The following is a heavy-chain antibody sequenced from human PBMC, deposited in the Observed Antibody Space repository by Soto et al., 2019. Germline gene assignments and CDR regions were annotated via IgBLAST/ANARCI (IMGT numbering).Heavy chain of an antibody. CDR3: ARGRNWFDP. CDR2: IYYSGST. V-gene: IGHV4-39*01. Sequence: PSETLSLTCTVSGGSISSSSYYWGWIRQPPGKGLEWIGSIYYSGSTYYNPSLKSRVTISVDTSKNQFSMKLSSVTAADTAVYYCARGRNWFDPWRKGTLVSVSS. J-gene: IGHJ5*02. CDR1: GGSISSSSYY.